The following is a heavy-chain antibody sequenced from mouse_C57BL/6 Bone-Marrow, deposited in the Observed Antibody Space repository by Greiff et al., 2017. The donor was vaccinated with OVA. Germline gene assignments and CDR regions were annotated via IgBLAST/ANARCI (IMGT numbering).Heavy chain of an antibody. CDR3: AFPYGRDYAMDY. Sequence: QVQLQQPGAELVKPGASVTLSCKASGYTFTSYWMHWVKQRPGQGLEWIGMIHPNSGSTNYNEKFKSKATLTVDKSSSTAYMQLSSLTSEDSAVYYCAFPYGRDYAMDYWGQGTSVTVSS. J-gene: IGHJ4*01. D-gene: IGHD1-1*01. CDR1: GYTFTSYW. V-gene: IGHV1-64*01. CDR2: IHPNSGST.